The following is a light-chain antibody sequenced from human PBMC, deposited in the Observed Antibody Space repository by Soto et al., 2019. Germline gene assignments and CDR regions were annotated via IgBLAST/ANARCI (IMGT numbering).Light chain of an antibody. J-gene: IGLJ1*01. CDR1: SSDAGGYHY. Sequence: QSALTQPPSASGSPGQSVTISCTGTSSDAGGYHYVSWYQQHPGKAPKLMIYEVSKRPSGVPDRFSGSKSGNTASLTGSVLQAEDEADYYCSSYAGSTPYVFGTGTKLTVL. CDR2: EVS. CDR3: SSYAGSTPYV. V-gene: IGLV2-8*01.